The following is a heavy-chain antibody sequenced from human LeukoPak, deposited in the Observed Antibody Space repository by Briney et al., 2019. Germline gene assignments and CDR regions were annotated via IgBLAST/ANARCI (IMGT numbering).Heavy chain of an antibody. CDR1: GYTFTGYY. V-gene: IGHV1-2*02. J-gene: IGHJ3*02. CDR3: ARNRGAALILGYCSSTSCFDAFDI. Sequence: ASVKVSCKASGYTFTGYYMHWVRQAPGQGLEWMGWINPNSGGTNYAQKFQGRVTMTRDTSISTAYMELSRLRSDDTAVYYCARNRGAALILGYCSSTSCFDAFDIWGQGTMVTVSS. D-gene: IGHD2-2*01. CDR2: INPNSGGT.